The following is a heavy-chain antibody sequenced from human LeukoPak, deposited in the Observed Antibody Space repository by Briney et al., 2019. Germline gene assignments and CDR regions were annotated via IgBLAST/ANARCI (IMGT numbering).Heavy chain of an antibody. V-gene: IGHV3-23*01. CDR3: ASKSGESYYYYYGLDV. CDR1: GFTFRGYA. J-gene: IGHJ6*02. Sequence: GGSLRLSCAASGFTFRGYAMAWVRQAPGKGLEWVSVIGGSGDTTRYADSVKGRFTISRDKSKTTLFLQMNSLRVEDTAVYYCASKSGESYYYYYGLDVWGQGTTVTVSS. CDR2: IGGSGDTT. D-gene: IGHD3-10*01.